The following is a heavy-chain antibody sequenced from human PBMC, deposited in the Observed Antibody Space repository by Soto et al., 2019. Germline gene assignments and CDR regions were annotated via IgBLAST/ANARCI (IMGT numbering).Heavy chain of an antibody. D-gene: IGHD1-26*01. J-gene: IGHJ6*02. CDR2: ITSSGTYT. V-gene: IGHV3-11*05. CDR3: ARGGHPGKFYGMDV. CDR1: GFTFSDYY. Sequence: PGGSLRLSCAASGFTFSDYYMGWVRQAPGKGLEWVSYITSSGTYTNYAVSVKGRFTVSRDNAKNSLYLQTNSLRAEDMAVYYCARGGHPGKFYGMDVWGQGATVTVSS.